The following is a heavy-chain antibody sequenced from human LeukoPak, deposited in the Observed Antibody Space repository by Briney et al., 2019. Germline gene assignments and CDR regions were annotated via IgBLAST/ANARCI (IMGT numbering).Heavy chain of an antibody. J-gene: IGHJ4*02. D-gene: IGHD1-1*01. V-gene: IGHV3-21*01. CDR2: ISSSSGYI. CDR3: ARIPRSVETNYYSDY. Sequence: GGSLRLSCAVSGFTFSSYTMNWVRQAPGKGLEWVSSISSSSGYIYYADSVKGRFTVSRDNAKSSLYLQMDSLRAEDTAVYYCARIPRSVETNYYSDYWGQGTLVTVSS. CDR1: GFTFSSYT.